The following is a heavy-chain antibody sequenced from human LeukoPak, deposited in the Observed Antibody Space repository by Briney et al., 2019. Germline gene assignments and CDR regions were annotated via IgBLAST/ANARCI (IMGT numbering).Heavy chain of an antibody. Sequence: PSETLSLTCTVSGYSISSDYYWGWSRQPPGKGLEWIGSIDHSGSTYYNASLKSRVTISIDTSKNHFSLKLNSVTAADTAVFYCARGGLWIYYFDYWGQGTLVTVSS. CDR2: IDHSGST. V-gene: IGHV4-38-2*02. D-gene: IGHD1-1*01. CDR3: ARGGLWIYYFDY. J-gene: IGHJ4*02. CDR1: GYSISSDYY.